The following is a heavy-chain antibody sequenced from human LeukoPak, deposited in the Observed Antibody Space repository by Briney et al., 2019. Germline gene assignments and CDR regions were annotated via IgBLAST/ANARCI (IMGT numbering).Heavy chain of an antibody. CDR3: ARDCSSTSCFDY. V-gene: IGHV3-33*01. Sequence: GGSLRLSCAASGFTFSSYGMHWVRQAQGKGLEWVAVIWYDGSNKNYADSVKGGFTISRDNSKNTLYLQMNSLRAEDTAVYYCARDCSSTSCFDYWGQGTLVTVSS. D-gene: IGHD2-2*01. J-gene: IGHJ4*02. CDR2: IWYDGSNK. CDR1: GFTFSSYG.